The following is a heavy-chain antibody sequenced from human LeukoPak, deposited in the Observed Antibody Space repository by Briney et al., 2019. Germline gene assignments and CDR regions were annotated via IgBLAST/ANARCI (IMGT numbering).Heavy chain of an antibody. Sequence: GGSLRLSCAASGFDFSSNWMHWVRHAPRKGLVWVSRISTDGYTTDYADFVQGRFTASRDNTKNTWSLEMNSLRAEDTAVYYCVVGGSPGYWGQGTLVTVSS. D-gene: IGHD2-15*01. CDR3: VVGGSPGY. V-gene: IGHV3-74*01. CDR2: ISTDGYTT. J-gene: IGHJ4*02. CDR1: GFDFSSNW.